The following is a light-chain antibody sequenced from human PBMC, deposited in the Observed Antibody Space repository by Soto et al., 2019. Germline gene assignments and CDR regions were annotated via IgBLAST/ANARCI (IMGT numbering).Light chain of an antibody. CDR2: KAS. J-gene: IGKJ4*01. Sequence: DIQMTQSPSTLSASVGDRVTITCRASQSISSWLAWYQQKPGKAPKLLIYKASSLESGVPSRFSGSGSGTEFTLTISSLQPDDVATYYCQQYNSYLFTFGGGTKVEIK. CDR3: QQYNSYLFT. CDR1: QSISSW. V-gene: IGKV1-5*03.